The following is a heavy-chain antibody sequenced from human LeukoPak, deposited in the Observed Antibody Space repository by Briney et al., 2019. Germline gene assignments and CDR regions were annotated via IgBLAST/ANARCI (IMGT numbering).Heavy chain of an antibody. CDR1: GYNFTSYD. V-gene: IGHV1-18*01. CDR2: ISAYNGHT. D-gene: IGHD2-15*01. CDR3: ARVYSGEYYYYYYMDV. J-gene: IGHJ6*03. Sequence: ASVTVSFKASGYNFTSYDISWVRQAPGQGLEWMGWISAYNGHTNYAQKLQGRVTMTADTSTSTAYMELRSLRSDDTAVYYCARVYSGEYYYYYYMDVWGKGTTVTVSS.